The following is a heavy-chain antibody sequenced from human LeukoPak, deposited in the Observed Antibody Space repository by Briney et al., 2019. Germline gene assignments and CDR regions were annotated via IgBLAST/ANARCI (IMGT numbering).Heavy chain of an antibody. J-gene: IGHJ6*02. CDR2: IKSKSDGGTT. D-gene: IGHD4-17*01. V-gene: IGHV3-15*01. CDR3: TTDRYGDYDYYYGTDV. CDR1: GFTFDDYA. Sequence: GRSLRLSCAASGFTFDDYAMHWVRQAPGKGLEWVGRIKSKSDGGTTDFAAPVKGRFTISREDSKNTLNLQMNSLKTEDTGVYYCTTDRYGDYDYYYGTDVWGQGTTVTVSS.